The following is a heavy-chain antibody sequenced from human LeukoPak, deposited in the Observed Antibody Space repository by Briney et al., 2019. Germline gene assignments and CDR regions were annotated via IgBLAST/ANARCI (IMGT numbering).Heavy chain of an antibody. CDR1: GYTFTSYG. Sequence: GASVKVSCKASGYTFTSYGISWVRQAPGQGLEWMGWISAYNGNTNYAQKLQGRVTMTTDTSTSTAYMELRSLRSDDTAVYYCARDNSVRDEAWWFNPWGQGTLVTVPS. V-gene: IGHV1-18*01. D-gene: IGHD5-24*01. CDR3: ARDNSVRDEAWWFNP. CDR2: ISAYNGNT. J-gene: IGHJ5*02.